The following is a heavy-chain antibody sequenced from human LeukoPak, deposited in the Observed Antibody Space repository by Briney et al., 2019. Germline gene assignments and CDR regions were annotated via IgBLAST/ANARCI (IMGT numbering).Heavy chain of an antibody. CDR3: ARDPLTMVRGVADAFDI. J-gene: IGHJ3*02. CDR2: IRYDGSNK. V-gene: IGHV3-30*02. Sequence: PGGSLRLSCAASGFTFSSYGMHWVRQAPGKGLEWVAFIRYDGSNKYYADSVKGRFTISRDNSKNTLYLQMNSLRSEDMAVYYCARDPLTMVRGVADAFDIWGQGTMVTVSS. CDR1: GFTFSSYG. D-gene: IGHD3-10*01.